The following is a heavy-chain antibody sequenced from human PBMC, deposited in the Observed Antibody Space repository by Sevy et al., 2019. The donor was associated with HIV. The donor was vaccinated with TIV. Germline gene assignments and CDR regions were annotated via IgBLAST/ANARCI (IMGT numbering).Heavy chain of an antibody. V-gene: IGHV3-53*01. D-gene: IGHD3-3*01. CDR1: GFTFSSYE. J-gene: IGHJ6*02. Sequence: GGSLRLSCAASGFTFSSYEMNWVRQAPGKGLEWVSVIYSDGNTYYADSVKGRFTISRDNSKNTVHLQMNSLRTEDTAVYYCAKGLILELSWYGMDVWGQGTTVTVSS. CDR2: IYSDGNT. CDR3: AKGLILELSWYGMDV.